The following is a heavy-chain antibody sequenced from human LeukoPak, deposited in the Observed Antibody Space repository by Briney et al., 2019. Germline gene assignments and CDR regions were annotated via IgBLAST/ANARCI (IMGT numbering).Heavy chain of an antibody. V-gene: IGHV4-59*01. CDR3: ARGAVAGKMSWFDP. CDR1: GGSISGDY. D-gene: IGHD6-19*01. Sequence: PSETLSLTCIVSGGSISGDYWSWIRQPPGKGLEWIGYIYDSGSTNYNPPLKSRGTISVDTSKNQFSLKLSSVTAADTAVYYCARGAVAGKMSWFDPWGQGTLVTVSS. J-gene: IGHJ5*02. CDR2: IYDSGST.